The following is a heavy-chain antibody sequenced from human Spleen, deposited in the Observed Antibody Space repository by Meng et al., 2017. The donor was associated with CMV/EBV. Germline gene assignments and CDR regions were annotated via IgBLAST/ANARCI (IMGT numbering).Heavy chain of an antibody. J-gene: IGHJ4*02. CDR2: ISPSTTYI. V-gene: IGHV3-21*01. D-gene: IGHD2-2*01. CDR3: ARDRGTYCSSTSCYYFDY. CDR1: GFTFSSYS. Sequence: GESLRLSCAASGFTFSSYSMNWVRQAPGKGLKWVSSISPSTTYISYADSVKGRFTISRDTAKNSLSLQMNSLRAEDTAVYYCARDRGTYCSSTSCYYFDYWGQGTLVTVSS.